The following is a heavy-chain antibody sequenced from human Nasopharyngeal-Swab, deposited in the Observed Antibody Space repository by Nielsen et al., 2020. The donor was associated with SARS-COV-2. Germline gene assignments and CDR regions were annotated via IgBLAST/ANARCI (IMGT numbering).Heavy chain of an antibody. CDR1: GFTISSYA. J-gene: IGHJ4*02. V-gene: IGHV3-23*01. CDR3: ARDLGAARGSGTLDY. D-gene: IGHD1-26*01. Sequence: GGSLTLTCAASGFTISSYARTWVRQAAGKGLEWVSTITGSGGSTYYADTEKGGFTIARDNSKNTLYLQSNSPRADDTAVYSCARDLGAARGSGTLDYWGQGTLVTVSS. CDR2: ITGSGGST.